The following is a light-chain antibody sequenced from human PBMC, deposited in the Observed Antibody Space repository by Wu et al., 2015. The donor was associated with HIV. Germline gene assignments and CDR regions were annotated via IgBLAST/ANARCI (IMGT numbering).Light chain of an antibody. CDR3: QQYNTSPWT. Sequence: DIQMTQSPSTLSASVGDRVTITCRASQNINSWLAWYQQKPGKAPRLLIYTASDLESGVPSRFSGSGSGTEFSLTISSLQPDDFATYYCQQYNTSPWTFGHGTKVEVK. V-gene: IGKV1-5*03. CDR1: QNINSW. CDR2: TAS. J-gene: IGKJ1*01.